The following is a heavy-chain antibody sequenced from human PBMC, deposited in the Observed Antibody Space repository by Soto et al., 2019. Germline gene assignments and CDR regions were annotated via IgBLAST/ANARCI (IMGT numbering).Heavy chain of an antibody. CDR3: ARGVKYSSSWEGWFDP. Sequence: SVKVSCKASGGTFSSYAISWVRQAPGQGLEWMGGIIPIFGTANYAQKFQGRVTITADESTSTAYMELSSLRSEDTAVYYCARGVKYSSSWEGWFDPWGQGTLVTVSS. D-gene: IGHD6-6*01. J-gene: IGHJ5*02. CDR1: GGTFSSYA. CDR2: IIPIFGTA. V-gene: IGHV1-69*13.